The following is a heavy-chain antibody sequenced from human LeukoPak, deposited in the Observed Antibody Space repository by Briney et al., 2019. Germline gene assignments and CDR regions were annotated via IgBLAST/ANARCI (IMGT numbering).Heavy chain of an antibody. CDR2: IYTTGST. J-gene: IGHJ4*02. CDR1: GGSISSGSYY. D-gene: IGHD3-22*01. CDR3: ARIGYYYDSSGSLDY. V-gene: IGHV4-61*02. Sequence: PSETLSLTCTVSGGSISSGSYYWSWIRQPAGKGLEWIGRIYTTGSTNYNPSLKSRLTISVDTSKNQFSLKLSSVTAADTAVYYCARIGYYYDSSGSLDYWGQGTLVTVSS.